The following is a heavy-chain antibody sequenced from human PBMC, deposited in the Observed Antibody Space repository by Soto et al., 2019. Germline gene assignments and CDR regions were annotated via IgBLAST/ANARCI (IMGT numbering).Heavy chain of an antibody. CDR3: ARGYCSGGSCFAFDI. J-gene: IGHJ3*02. CDR1: GYTFTSYA. CDR2: INAGNGNT. V-gene: IGHV1-3*01. D-gene: IGHD2-15*01. Sequence: QVQLVQSGAEVKKPGASVKVSCKASGYTFTSYAMHWVRQAPGQRLEWMGWINAGNGNTKYSQKFQGRVTITRDTSASTAYMERSSLRSEDTAVYYGARGYCSGGSCFAFDIWGQGTMVTVSS.